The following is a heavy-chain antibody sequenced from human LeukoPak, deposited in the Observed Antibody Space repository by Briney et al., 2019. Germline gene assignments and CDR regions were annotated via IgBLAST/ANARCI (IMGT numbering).Heavy chain of an antibody. CDR1: GFTLSSYA. V-gene: IGHV3-23*01. D-gene: IGHD2-15*01. J-gene: IGHJ6*03. CDR3: AKGVVAAEYYYYYYMDV. Sequence: GGSLRLSCAASGFTLSSYAMSWVRQAPGKGLEWVSAISDSGNTYHADSVKGRFTISRDNSKNTLYLQMNSLRAEGTAVYYCAKGVVAAEYYYYYYMDVWGKGTTVTVSS. CDR2: ISDSGNT.